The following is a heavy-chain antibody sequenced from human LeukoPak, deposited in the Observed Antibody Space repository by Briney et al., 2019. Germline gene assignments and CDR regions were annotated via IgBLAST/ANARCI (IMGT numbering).Heavy chain of an antibody. CDR1: GFTVSSNY. Sequence: GGSLRLSCAASGFTVSSNYMSWVRQAPGKGLEWVAFISYDGSDKYYADSVKGRFTNSRDNSKNTLYLQMNSLRAEDTAVYYCARPAGTYDYSYGMDVWGQGTTVTVSS. CDR3: ARPAGTYDYSYGMDV. J-gene: IGHJ6*02. V-gene: IGHV3-30-3*01. CDR2: ISYDGSDK. D-gene: IGHD6-19*01.